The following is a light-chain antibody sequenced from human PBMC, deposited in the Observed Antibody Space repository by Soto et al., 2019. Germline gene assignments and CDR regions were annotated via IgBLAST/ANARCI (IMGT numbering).Light chain of an antibody. CDR3: QQTYTPPPFT. CDR1: QSISTY. V-gene: IGKV1-39*01. Sequence: DIQMTQSPSSLSASVGDRVTITCRASQSISTYLNWYQQKPGRAPNLLIYATSTLQSGVPSRFSGSGSGTDFTLTISSLQPEDFATYYCQQTYTPPPFTFGQGTKLEIK. CDR2: ATS. J-gene: IGKJ2*01.